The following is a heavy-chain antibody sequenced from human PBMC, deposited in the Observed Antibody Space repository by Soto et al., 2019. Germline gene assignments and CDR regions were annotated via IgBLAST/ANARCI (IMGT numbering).Heavy chain of an antibody. CDR2: ISSSGSSI. CDR1: GLTFSDCY. V-gene: IGHV3-11*01. D-gene: IGHD3-10*01. CDR3: ARVRFGEWGYAMDV. Sequence: GGSLRLSCAASGLTFSDCYMNWIRQAPGKELEWVSYISSSGSSINYAGSVKGRFTISRDNAKNSLYLQMNSLRAEDTAMYYCARVRFGEWGYAMDVWGQGTTVTVSS. J-gene: IGHJ6*02.